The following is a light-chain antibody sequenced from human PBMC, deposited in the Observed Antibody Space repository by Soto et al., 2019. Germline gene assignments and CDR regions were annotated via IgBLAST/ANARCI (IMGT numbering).Light chain of an antibody. CDR3: QQRSTWPPGYT. CDR1: QSVSRW. Sequence: EIVLTQSPATLSLSPGERATLSCRASQSVSRWLAWYQQKPGQAPRLLIYDASNRATGIPARFSGSGSGTDFTLTISSLEPEDFAVYYCQQRSTWPPGYTFGQGTKLEIK. J-gene: IGKJ2*01. CDR2: DAS. V-gene: IGKV3-11*01.